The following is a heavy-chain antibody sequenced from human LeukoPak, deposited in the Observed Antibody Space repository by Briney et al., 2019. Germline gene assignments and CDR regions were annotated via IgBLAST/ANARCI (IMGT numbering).Heavy chain of an antibody. D-gene: IGHD2/OR15-2a*01. CDR2: IKPDGSEI. V-gene: IGHV3-7*02. Sequence: PGGSLRLSCGASGFXFSDSWIDWVRQAPGKGLEWVANIKPDGSEIYYVDSVKGRFTISRDNAKNSLYLQMNSLRAEDTAVYFCSHTLDSWGQGTLVTVSS. CDR1: GFXFSDSW. J-gene: IGHJ4*02. CDR3: SHTLDS.